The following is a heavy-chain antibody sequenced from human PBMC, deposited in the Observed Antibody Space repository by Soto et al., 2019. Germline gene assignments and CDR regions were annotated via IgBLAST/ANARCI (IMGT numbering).Heavy chain of an antibody. Sequence: GGSLRLSCAASGFTFSSYAMSWVRQAPGKGLEWVSAISGSGGSTYYEDSVKGRFTISRDNSKNTMYLQMNSLRAEDTAVYYCAKYRGDDSSGYFDYWGQGTLVTVSS. CDR2: ISGSGGST. CDR1: GFTFSSYA. CDR3: AKYRGDDSSGYFDY. D-gene: IGHD3-22*01. J-gene: IGHJ4*02. V-gene: IGHV3-23*01.